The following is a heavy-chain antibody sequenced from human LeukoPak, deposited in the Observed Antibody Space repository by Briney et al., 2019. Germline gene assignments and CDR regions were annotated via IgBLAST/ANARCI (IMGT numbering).Heavy chain of an antibody. CDR1: GGSISGGGYY. J-gene: IGHJ5*02. Sequence: SETPSLTCTVSGGSISGGGYYWSWIRQHPGKGLEWIGYIYYSGSTYYNPSLKSRVTISVDTSKNQFSLKLSSVTAADTAVYYCATFSPAIDSGWFDPWGQGTLVTVSS. D-gene: IGHD2-15*01. CDR3: ATFSPAIDSGWFDP. CDR2: IYYSGST. V-gene: IGHV4-31*03.